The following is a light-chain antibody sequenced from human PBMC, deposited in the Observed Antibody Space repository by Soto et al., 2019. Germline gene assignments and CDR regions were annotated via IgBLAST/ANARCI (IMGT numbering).Light chain of an antibody. CDR2: GAS. V-gene: IGKV3-20*01. CDR1: QSISDT. Sequence: EIVLTQSPVTLSVSPGGRATLSCRASQSISDTLAWYQQKPGQAPRLLIYGASNRATGIPDRFSGSGSGTDFTLTISRLEPEDFAVYYCQQFGSSPITFGQGTRLEI. CDR3: QQFGSSPIT. J-gene: IGKJ5*01.